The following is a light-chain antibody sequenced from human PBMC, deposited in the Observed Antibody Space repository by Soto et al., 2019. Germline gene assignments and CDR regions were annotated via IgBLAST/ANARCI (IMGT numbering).Light chain of an antibody. CDR1: QDISNY. Sequence: DIQMTQSPSSLSASVGDRVTITCQASQDISNYLNWYQQKPGKAPKLLIYDASNLETGVPSRFSGSGSGTDSTFTISSMQPEDIATSYCQQYTAFGPGTKVDIK. J-gene: IGKJ3*01. CDR3: QQYTA. V-gene: IGKV1-33*01. CDR2: DAS.